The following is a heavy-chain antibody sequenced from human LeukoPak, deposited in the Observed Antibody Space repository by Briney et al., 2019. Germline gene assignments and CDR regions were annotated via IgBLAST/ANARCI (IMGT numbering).Heavy chain of an antibody. J-gene: IGHJ4*02. CDR3: ARVSGYSYEIDY. CDR1: SGSISSYY. Sequence: SETLSLTCTVSSGSISSYYWSWIRQPPGKGLEWIGYIYHSGSTNYNPSLKSRVTISIDTSKNQFSLKLNSVTAADTAVYYCARVSGYSYEIDYWGQGTLVTVSS. V-gene: IGHV4-59*01. CDR2: IYHSGST. D-gene: IGHD5-18*01.